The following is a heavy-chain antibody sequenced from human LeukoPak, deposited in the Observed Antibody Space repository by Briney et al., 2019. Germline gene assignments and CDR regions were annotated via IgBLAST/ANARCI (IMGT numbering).Heavy chain of an antibody. Sequence: GGSLRLSCAVSGFTFSSYAISWVRQAPGKGLEWVSAISGSGGSTYYADSVKGRFTISRDNSKNTMSLQMNSMRAEDTAVYYCAKEYYVLLVYALGGSFDYWGRGTLVTVSS. CDR2: ISGSGGST. J-gene: IGHJ4*02. V-gene: IGHV3-23*01. CDR3: AKEYYVLLVYALGGSFDY. D-gene: IGHD2-8*02. CDR1: GFTFSSYA.